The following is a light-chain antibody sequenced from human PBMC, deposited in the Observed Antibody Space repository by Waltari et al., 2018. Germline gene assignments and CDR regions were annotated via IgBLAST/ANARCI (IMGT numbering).Light chain of an antibody. CDR1: SSDVGGYNY. CDR2: DVS. CDR3: CSYAGSYTVV. Sequence: QSALTQPRSVSGSPGQSVTISCTGTSSDVGGYNYVSWYHKHPGNAPKLMIYDVSKRPSGVPDRFSGSKSGNTASLTISGLQAEDEADYYCCSYAGSYTVVFGGGTKLTVL. V-gene: IGLV2-11*01. J-gene: IGLJ2*01.